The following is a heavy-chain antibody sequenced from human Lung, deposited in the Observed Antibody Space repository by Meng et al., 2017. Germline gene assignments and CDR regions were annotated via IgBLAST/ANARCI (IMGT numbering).Heavy chain of an antibody. CDR3: ARGTRVSCTGVICYPFDF. Sequence: EVQLLESGGGLGQPGGSLRLSCAASGFTFSNYAMSWVRQAPEKGLEWVSATAATDGGTYHAASVRGRFTISRDNSKNTLSLQMNSLRADDTAIYYCARGTRVSCTGVICYPFDFWGQGTLVTVSS. CDR2: TAATDGGT. V-gene: IGHV3-23*01. J-gene: IGHJ4*02. D-gene: IGHD2-8*02. CDR1: GFTFSNYA.